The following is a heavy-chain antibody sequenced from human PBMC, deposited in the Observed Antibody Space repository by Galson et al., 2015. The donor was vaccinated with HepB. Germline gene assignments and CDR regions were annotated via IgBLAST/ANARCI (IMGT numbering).Heavy chain of an antibody. D-gene: IGHD6-13*01. V-gene: IGHV3-15*01. CDR3: TTSLRWDSSSSGFFS. CDR2: IQSKTDGETT. Sequence: SLRLLCAASGLTFCNAWMSWVRQAPGKGLEWVGRIQSKTDGETTAYAAPVKGRFTISGDDSKNTLYLQMNSLKTEDTAVYYCTTSLRWDSSSSGFFSWGQGTLVTVSS. CDR1: GLTFCNAW. J-gene: IGHJ4*02.